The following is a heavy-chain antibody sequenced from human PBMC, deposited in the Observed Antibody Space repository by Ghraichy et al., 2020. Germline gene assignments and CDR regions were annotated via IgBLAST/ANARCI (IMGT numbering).Heavy chain of an antibody. V-gene: IGHV3-48*01. J-gene: IGHJ6*02. Sequence: GGSLRLSCAASGFTFSSYSMNWVRQAPGKGLEWVSYISSRSTTIYYADSVKGRFTISRDNAKNSLYLQMNSLRAEDTAVYYCARDWFEEETHYNGIDVWGQVTTVTVSS. D-gene: IGHD3-10*01. CDR2: ISSRSTTI. CDR1: GFTFSSYS. CDR3: ARDWFEEETHYNGIDV.